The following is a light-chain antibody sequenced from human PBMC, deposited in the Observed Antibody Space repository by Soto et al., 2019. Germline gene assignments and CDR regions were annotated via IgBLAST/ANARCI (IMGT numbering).Light chain of an antibody. J-gene: IGLJ2*01. V-gene: IGLV2-14*01. CDR2: DVS. CDR3: SSYTSSSTRV. CDR1: SSDIGGYNS. Sequence: QSVLTQPASVSGSPGQSITISCTGTSSDIGGYNSVSWYQQHPGKAPKLMIFDVSNRPSGVSDRFSGSKSGNTASLTISGLQADDEADYYCSSYTSSSTRVFGGGTKLTVL.